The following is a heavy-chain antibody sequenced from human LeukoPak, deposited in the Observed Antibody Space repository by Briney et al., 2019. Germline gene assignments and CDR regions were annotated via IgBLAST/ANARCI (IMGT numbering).Heavy chain of an antibody. CDR3: ARGVYVWWELHRNWFDP. Sequence: ASVKVSCKASGYTFTNYYMHWVRQAPGQGLEWMGIINPSGGSTSFAQKFQGRVIMTRDTSTSTVCMELSSLRSEDTAVYYCARGVYVWWELHRNWFDPWGQGTLVTVSS. J-gene: IGHJ5*02. CDR1: GYTFTNYY. CDR2: INPSGGST. D-gene: IGHD1-26*01. V-gene: IGHV1-46*01.